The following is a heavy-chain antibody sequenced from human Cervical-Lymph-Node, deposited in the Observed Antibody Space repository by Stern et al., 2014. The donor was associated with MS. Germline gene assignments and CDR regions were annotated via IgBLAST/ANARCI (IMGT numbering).Heavy chain of an antibody. CDR2: IVVGSGNK. CDR3: AAVPDYYDSSGSDAFDI. D-gene: IGHD3-22*01. V-gene: IGHV1-58*01. Sequence: QLVESGPEVKKPGTSVKVSCKASGFTFTSSAVQWVRQARGQRLEWIGWIVVGSGNKNYAQKFQERVTITRDMSTSTAYMELSSLRSEDTAVYYCAAVPDYYDSSGSDAFDIWGQGTMVTVSS. CDR1: GFTFTSSA. J-gene: IGHJ3*02.